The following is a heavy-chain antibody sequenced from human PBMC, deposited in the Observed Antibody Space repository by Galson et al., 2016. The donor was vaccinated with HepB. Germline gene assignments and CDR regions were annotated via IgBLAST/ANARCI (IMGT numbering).Heavy chain of an antibody. J-gene: IGHJ4*02. CDR2: FKSDGRST. CDR1: GLTFSSYW. D-gene: IGHD6-19*01. V-gene: IGHV3-74*01. CDR3: ARLSLVVGGTIDY. Sequence: SLRLSCAASGLTFSSYWMHWVRQAPGKGLEWISHFKSDGRSTNYADSVKGRFIISRDNAKNTLYLQMNSLRAEDTAVYYCARLSLVVGGTIDYWGQGTLVTVSP.